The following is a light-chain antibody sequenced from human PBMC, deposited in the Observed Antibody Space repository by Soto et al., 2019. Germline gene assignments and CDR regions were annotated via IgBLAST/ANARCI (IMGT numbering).Light chain of an antibody. CDR3: SSYTSSSTLEV. CDR1: SSDVGGYNY. CDR2: DVS. Sequence: QPVLTQPASVSGSPGQSITISCTGTSSDVGGYNYVSWYQQHPGKAPKLMIYDVSNRPSGVSNRFSGSKSGNTASLTISGLQAEDEGDYYCSSYTSSSTLEVFGGGTKLTVL. J-gene: IGLJ2*01. V-gene: IGLV2-14*01.